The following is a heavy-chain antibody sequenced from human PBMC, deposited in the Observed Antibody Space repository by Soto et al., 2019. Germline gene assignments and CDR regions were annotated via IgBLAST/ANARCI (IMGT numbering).Heavy chain of an antibody. Sequence: SETLSLTCTVSGGSISSSSYYWGWIRQPPGKGLEWIGSIYYSGSTYYNPSLKSRVTISVDTSKNQFSLKLSSVTAADTAVYYCARSFYSGYDLGGRYFDYWGQGTLVTVSS. CDR2: IYYSGST. CDR1: GGSISSSSYY. D-gene: IGHD5-12*01. V-gene: IGHV4-39*01. J-gene: IGHJ4*02. CDR3: ARSFYSGYDLGGRYFDY.